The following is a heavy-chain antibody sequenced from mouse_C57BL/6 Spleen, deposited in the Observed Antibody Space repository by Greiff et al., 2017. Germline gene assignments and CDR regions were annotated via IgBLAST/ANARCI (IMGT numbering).Heavy chain of an antibody. J-gene: IGHJ4*01. Sequence: EVQLQQSGPELVKPGASVKISCKASGYTFTDYYMNWVKQSHGKSLEWIGDINPNTGGTSYNQKFKGKATLTVDKSSSTAYMELRSLTSEDSAVYYCARGIYYYGSSYAMDYWGQGTSVTVSS. CDR1: GYTFTDYY. CDR2: INPNTGGT. CDR3: ARGIYYYGSSYAMDY. D-gene: IGHD1-1*01. V-gene: IGHV1-26*01.